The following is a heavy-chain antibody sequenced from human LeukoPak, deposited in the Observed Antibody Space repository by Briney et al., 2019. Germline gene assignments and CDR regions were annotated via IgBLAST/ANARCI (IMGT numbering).Heavy chain of an antibody. CDR2: IYHSGST. D-gene: IGHD5-18*01. CDR3: ARVSVYSYGYLDV. J-gene: IGHJ6*04. V-gene: IGHV4-39*07. Sequence: PSETLSLTCTVSGGSISSGTYYWGWIRQPPGKGLEWIGSIYHSGSTNYNPSLKSRVTISVDTSKNQFSLKLSSVTAADTAVYYCARVSVYSYGYLDVWGKGTTVTVSS. CDR1: GGSISSGTYY.